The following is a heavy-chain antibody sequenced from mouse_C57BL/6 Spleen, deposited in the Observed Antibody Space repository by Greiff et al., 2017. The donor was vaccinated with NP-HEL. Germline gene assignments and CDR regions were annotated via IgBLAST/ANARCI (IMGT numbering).Heavy chain of an antibody. CDR1: GYTFTSYT. CDR3: ARRGSYSDCYVMDY. J-gene: IGHJ4*01. V-gene: IGHV1-4*01. Sequence: VQLQQSGAELARPGASVKMSCKASGYTFTSYTMHWIKQRPGQGLEWIGYINPSSGYTKYNQKFKDKATLTADKSSSTANMQLSSLTSEDSAVYYWARRGSYSDCYVMDYWGQGTSVTVSS. CDR2: INPSSGYT. D-gene: IGHD2-12*01.